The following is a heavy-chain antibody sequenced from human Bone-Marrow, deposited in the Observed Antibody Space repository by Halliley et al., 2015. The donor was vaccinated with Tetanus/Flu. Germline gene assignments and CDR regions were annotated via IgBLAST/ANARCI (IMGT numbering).Heavy chain of an antibody. D-gene: IGHD3-3*01. CDR1: GGSISGTNW. Sequence: TLSLTCTVSGGSISGTNWWSWVRQTPGKGLEWLGEISHDGSSNYNPTVKSPVSFSVDKTQNQFSLNLSSVTNAGTAVYYCAGESGIVVISLEGARFDYWGQGALVTVSS. V-gene: IGHV4-4*02. J-gene: IGHJ4*02. CDR3: AGESGIVVISLEGARFDY. CDR2: ISHDGSS.